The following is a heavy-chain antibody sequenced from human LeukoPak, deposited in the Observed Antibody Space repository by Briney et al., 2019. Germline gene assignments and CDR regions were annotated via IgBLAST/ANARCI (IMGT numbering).Heavy chain of an antibody. J-gene: IGHJ6*02. CDR3: ASPLGYCTTSSCYATPYYYYGLDI. V-gene: IGHV1-18*01. CDR1: SYTFIRYG. Sequence: ASVKVSCKASSYTFIRYGVSWVRQAPGHGLEWMGWINTYNSNTSYVQRLQGRLTMTTDTSTSTAYMELRSLRSDDTAVYYYASPLGYCTTSSCYATPYYYYGLDIWGLGTTVTVSS. D-gene: IGHD2-2*01. CDR2: INTYNSNT.